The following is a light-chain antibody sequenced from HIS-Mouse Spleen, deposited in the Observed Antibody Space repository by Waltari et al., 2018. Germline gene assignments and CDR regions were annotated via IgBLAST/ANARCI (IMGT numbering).Light chain of an antibody. CDR3: YSTDSSGNHRV. V-gene: IGLV3-10*01. Sequence: SYELTQPPSVSVSPGQTARITCSGDALPKKYAYWYQQKSGQAPVLVIYGDSKRPSWIPERFSGSSSGTMATLTISGAQVEDEADYYCYSTDSSGNHRVFGGGTKLTVL. CDR1: ALPKKY. CDR2: GDS. J-gene: IGLJ2*01.